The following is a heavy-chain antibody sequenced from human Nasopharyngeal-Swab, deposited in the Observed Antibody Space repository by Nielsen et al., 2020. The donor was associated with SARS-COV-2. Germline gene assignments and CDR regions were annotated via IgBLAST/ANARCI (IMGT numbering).Heavy chain of an antibody. J-gene: IGHJ3*02. D-gene: IGHD5-18*01. CDR1: GGSIRSGGYY. CDR2: IYYSGST. Sequence: SETLSLTCTVSGGSIRSGGYYWSWIRQHPGKGLEWIGYIYYSGSTYYNPSLKSRVTISVDTSKNQFSLKLSSVTAADTAVYYCARARVDTAMVPAFDIWGQGTMVTVSS. V-gene: IGHV4-31*03. CDR3: ARARVDTAMVPAFDI.